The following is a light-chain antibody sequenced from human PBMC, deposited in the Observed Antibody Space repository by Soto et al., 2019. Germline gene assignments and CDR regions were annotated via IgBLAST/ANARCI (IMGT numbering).Light chain of an antibody. J-gene: IGKJ4*01. CDR3: QQYNDWPRT. CDR2: GAS. V-gene: IGKV3-15*01. Sequence: QAPAIVSLSPGDRATLSCRASQSVRSHLAWYQQKPGQAPSLLIFGASTRATGVPARFSGSESGTEFTLTISTLQSEDVAVYFCQQYNDWPRTFGGGTKVDIK. CDR1: QSVRSH.